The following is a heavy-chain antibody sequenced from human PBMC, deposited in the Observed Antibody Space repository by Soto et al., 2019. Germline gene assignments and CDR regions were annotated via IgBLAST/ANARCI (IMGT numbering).Heavy chain of an antibody. Sequence: QVQLQESGPGLVKPSQTLSLTCTVSGGSISSGGYYWSWIRQHPGKGLEWIGYIYYSGSTYYNPSLKSRVTIAVDTSKNQFSLKLSSVTAADTAVYYCARQPILSQQLVGPFDYWGQGTLVTVSS. CDR2: IYYSGST. V-gene: IGHV4-31*03. CDR3: ARQPILSQQLVGPFDY. D-gene: IGHD6-13*01. CDR1: GGSISSGGYY. J-gene: IGHJ4*02.